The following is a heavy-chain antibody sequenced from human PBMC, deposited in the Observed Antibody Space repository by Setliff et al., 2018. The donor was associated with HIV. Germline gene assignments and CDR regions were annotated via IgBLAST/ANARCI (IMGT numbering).Heavy chain of an antibody. CDR2: ISGSGGST. CDR3: AKVNPRSVVPSARILGGFDP. J-gene: IGHJ5*02. Sequence: PGGSLRLSCAASGLTFSTYAMHWVRQAPGKGLEFVSVIISGSGGSTYYADFVKGRFTISRDNSKNTLYLRMNSLRADDTAVYYCAKVNPRSVVPSARILGGFDPWGQGTPVTVSS. CDR1: GLTFSTYA. V-gene: IGHV3-23*01. D-gene: IGHD2-2*01.